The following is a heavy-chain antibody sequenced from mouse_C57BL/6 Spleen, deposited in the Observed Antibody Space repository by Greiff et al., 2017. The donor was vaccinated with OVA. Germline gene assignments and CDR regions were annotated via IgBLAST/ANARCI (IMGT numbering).Heavy chain of an antibody. J-gene: IGHJ2*01. CDR2: ISYDGSN. Sequence: DVQLQESGPGLVKPSQSLSLTCSVTGYSITSGYYWNWIRQFPGNKLEWMGYISYDGSNNYNPSLKNRISITRDTSKNQVFLKLNSVTTEDTATYYCARGEAVYYFDYWGQGTTLTVSS. CDR1: GYSITSGYY. V-gene: IGHV3-6*01. CDR3: ARGEAVYYFDY.